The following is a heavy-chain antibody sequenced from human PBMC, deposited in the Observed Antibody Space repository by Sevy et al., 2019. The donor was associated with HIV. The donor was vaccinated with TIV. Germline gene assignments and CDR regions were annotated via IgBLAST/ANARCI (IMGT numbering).Heavy chain of an antibody. D-gene: IGHD3-22*01. CDR2: ISYDGSNK. J-gene: IGHJ5*02. CDR1: GFTFSSYA. Sequence: GGSLRLSCAASGFTFSSYAMHWVRQAPGKGLEWVAVISYDGSNKYYADSVKGRFTISRDNSKNTLYLQMNSLRAEDTAVYYCARDWYYYDSSGYPLQSDGYNWFDPWGQGTLVTVSS. CDR3: ARDWYYYDSSGYPLQSDGYNWFDP. V-gene: IGHV3-30-3*01.